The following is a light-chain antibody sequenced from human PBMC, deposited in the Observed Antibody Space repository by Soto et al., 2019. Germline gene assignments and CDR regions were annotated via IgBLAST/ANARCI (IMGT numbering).Light chain of an antibody. Sequence: EIVLTQSPGTLSSSPGERATLSCRASQGVSSSYLAWYQHKPGQAPRLLIYASSSRATGIPDRFGGSGSGTDFTFTISRLEPEDFAVYYCQQYGDSSWTFGQGTKVDIK. CDR1: QGVSSSY. CDR3: QQYGDSSWT. CDR2: ASS. J-gene: IGKJ1*01. V-gene: IGKV3-20*01.